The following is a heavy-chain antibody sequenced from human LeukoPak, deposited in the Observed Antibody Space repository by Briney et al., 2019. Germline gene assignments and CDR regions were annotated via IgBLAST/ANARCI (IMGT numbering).Heavy chain of an antibody. D-gene: IGHD4-17*01. CDR3: ARGEDYARGNQDWFDP. Sequence: VASVKVSCKASGGTFSSYAISWVRQAPGQGLEWMGRIIPILGIANYAQKFQGGVTITADKSTSTAYMELSSLRSEDTAVYYCARGEDYARGNQDWFDPWGQGTLVTVSS. J-gene: IGHJ5*02. CDR1: GGTFSSYA. CDR2: IIPILGIA. V-gene: IGHV1-69*04.